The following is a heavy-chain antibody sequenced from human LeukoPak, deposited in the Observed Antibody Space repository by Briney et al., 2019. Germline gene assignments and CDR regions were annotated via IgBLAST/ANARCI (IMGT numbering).Heavy chain of an antibody. D-gene: IGHD3-3*01. J-gene: IGHJ6*03. CDR2: MNPNSGNT. CDR1: GYTFTSHD. CDR3: ARASSTIFGVGYYYYMDV. V-gene: IGHV1-8*03. Sequence: ASVKVSCKASGYTFTSHDINWVRQATGQGLEWMGWMNPNSGNTGYAQKFQGRVTITRNTSISTAYMELSSLRSEDTAVYYCARASSTIFGVGYYYYMDVWGKGTTVTVSS.